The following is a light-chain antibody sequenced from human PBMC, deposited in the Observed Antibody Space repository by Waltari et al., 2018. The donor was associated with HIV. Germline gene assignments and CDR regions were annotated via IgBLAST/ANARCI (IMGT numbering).Light chain of an antibody. J-gene: IGLJ3*02. Sequence: QSVLTQPPSVSAASGQKVTISCSGSSSKFGNDFVSWYQHLPGAAPKLLIYDKDKRPSGISDRFSGSKSGTSATLGITGLQTGDEADYYCGTWDTSLGAGVFGGGTKLTVL. CDR1: SSKFGNDF. CDR3: GTWDTSLGAGV. V-gene: IGLV1-51*01. CDR2: DKD.